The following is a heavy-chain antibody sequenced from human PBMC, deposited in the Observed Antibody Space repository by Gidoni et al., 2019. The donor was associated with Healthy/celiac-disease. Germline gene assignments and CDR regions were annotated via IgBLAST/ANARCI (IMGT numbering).Heavy chain of an antibody. J-gene: IGHJ4*02. CDR2: IYPGDSDT. D-gene: IGHD6-13*01. Sequence: EVQLVQSGAEVKKPGESLMFYCKGSVYSFTTYWIGWVRQMPGKGLEWMGLIYPGDSDTRYSPSFQGQVTISADKSISTADLQWSSLKASDTAMYYCARRRRAAAGPDFDYWGQGTLVTVSS. CDR3: ARRRRAAAGPDFDY. V-gene: IGHV5-51*01. CDR1: VYSFTTYW.